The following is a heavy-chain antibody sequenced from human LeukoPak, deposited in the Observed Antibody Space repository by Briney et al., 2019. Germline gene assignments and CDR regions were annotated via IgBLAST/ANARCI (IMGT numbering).Heavy chain of an antibody. Sequence: PSETLSLTCTVSGYSISSGYYGGWIRQPPGKGLEWIGSIYHSGSTYYNPSLKSRVTISVDTSKNQFSLKLSSVTAADTAVYYCARGLTTVTTSPNWYFDLWGRGTLVTVSS. CDR1: GYSISSGYY. V-gene: IGHV4-38-2*02. CDR3: ARGLTTVTTSPNWYFDL. J-gene: IGHJ2*01. CDR2: IYHSGST. D-gene: IGHD4-17*01.